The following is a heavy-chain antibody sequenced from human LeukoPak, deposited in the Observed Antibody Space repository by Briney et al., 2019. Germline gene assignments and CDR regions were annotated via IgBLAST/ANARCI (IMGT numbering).Heavy chain of an antibody. CDR1: GGSISSSSYY. J-gene: IGHJ4*02. CDR3: ASARGSCYFDY. CDR2: IYYSGST. D-gene: IGHD3-16*01. V-gene: IGHV4-39*01. Sequence: SETLSLTCTVSGGSISSSSYYWGWIRQPPGKGLEWIGRIYYSGSTYYNPSLKSRVTISVDTSKNQFSLKLSSVTAADTAVYYCASARGSCYFDYWGQGTLVTVSS.